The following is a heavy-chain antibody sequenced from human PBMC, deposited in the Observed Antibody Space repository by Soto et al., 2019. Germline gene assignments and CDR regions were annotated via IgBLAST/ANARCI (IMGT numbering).Heavy chain of an antibody. CDR2: INPNSGDK. CDR3: ARVPNTDLIHFDY. V-gene: IGHV1-2*02. Sequence: QVQLVQSGAEVKKPGASVKVSCKASGYTFTGYYMHWVRQAPGQGLEWMGWINPNSGDKNYDQKFQGGVTMTRDTSISAAYMELSRLRSDDTAVYYCARVPNTDLIHFDYWGQGTLVTVSS. CDR1: GYTFTGYY. D-gene: IGHD5-18*01. J-gene: IGHJ4*02.